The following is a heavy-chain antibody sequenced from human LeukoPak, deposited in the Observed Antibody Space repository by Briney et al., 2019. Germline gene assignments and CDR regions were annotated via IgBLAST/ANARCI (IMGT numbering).Heavy chain of an antibody. V-gene: IGHV4-59*01. CDR2: IYYSGST. D-gene: IGHD6-19*01. CDR1: GGSISSYY. Sequence: SETLSLTCTVSGGSISSYYWSWIRQPPGKGLEWIGCIYYSGSTNYNPSLKSRVTISVDTSKNEFSLKLSSVTAADTAVYYCARAVGQWLANGYYYYMDVWGKGTTVTVSS. J-gene: IGHJ6*03. CDR3: ARAVGQWLANGYYYYMDV.